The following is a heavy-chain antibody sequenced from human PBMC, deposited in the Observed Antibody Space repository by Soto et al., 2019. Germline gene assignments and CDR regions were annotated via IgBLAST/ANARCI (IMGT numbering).Heavy chain of an antibody. CDR2: IIPIFGTA. D-gene: IGHD2-15*01. J-gene: IGHJ6*02. Sequence: QVQLVQSGAEVKKPGSSVKVSCKASGGTFSSYAISWVRQAPGQGLEWMGGIIPIFGTANYAQKFQGRVTITADEYTSTAYMELRSLRSEDTAMYYCARGEIVVVVAATQDYYYGMDVWGQGTTFTVSS. CDR3: ARGEIVVVVAATQDYYYGMDV. CDR1: GGTFSSYA. V-gene: IGHV1-69*01.